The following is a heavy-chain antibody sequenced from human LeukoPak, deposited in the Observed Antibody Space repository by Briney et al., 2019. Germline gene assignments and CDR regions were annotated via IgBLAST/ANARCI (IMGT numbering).Heavy chain of an antibody. D-gene: IGHD4-11*01. CDR2: INHSGST. Sequence: KPSETLSLTCAVYGGSFSGYYWSWIRQPPGKELEWIGEINHSGSTNYNPSLKSRVTISVDTSKNQFSLKLSSVTAADTAVYYCAREPSGDYSGAFDIWGQGTMVTVSS. V-gene: IGHV4-34*01. CDR1: GGSFSGYY. CDR3: AREPSGDYSGAFDI. J-gene: IGHJ3*02.